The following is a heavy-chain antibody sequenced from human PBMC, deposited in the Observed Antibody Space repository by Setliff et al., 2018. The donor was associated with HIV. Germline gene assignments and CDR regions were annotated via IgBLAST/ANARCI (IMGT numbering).Heavy chain of an antibody. CDR2: INHSGST. CDR1: GGSFSDYY. V-gene: IGHV4-34*01. Sequence: SETLSLTCAVYGGSFSDYYWGWIRQPPGKGLEWIGEINHSGSTKYNPSLKSRVTISVDTSKNQFSLKLSSVTAADTAVYFCARYQGRWYFDLWGRGTLVTVSS. J-gene: IGHJ2*01. CDR3: ARYQGRWYFDL. D-gene: IGHD3-10*01.